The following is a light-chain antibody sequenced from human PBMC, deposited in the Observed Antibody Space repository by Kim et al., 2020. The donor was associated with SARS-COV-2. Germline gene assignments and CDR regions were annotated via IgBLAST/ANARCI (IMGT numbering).Light chain of an antibody. Sequence: LSPGERATLSCRASQSVSTRYLAWYQQKPGQAPRLLIYGASSRATGIPDRFSGSGSGTDFTLTISRLEPEDFALYYCQQYGRSATFGGGTKVDIK. CDR1: QSVSTRY. CDR3: QQYGRSAT. CDR2: GAS. J-gene: IGKJ4*01. V-gene: IGKV3-20*01.